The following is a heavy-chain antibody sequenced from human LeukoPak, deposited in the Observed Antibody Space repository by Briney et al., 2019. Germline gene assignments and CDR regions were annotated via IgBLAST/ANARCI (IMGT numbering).Heavy chain of an antibody. CDR3: SAQYDNSGFLYY. J-gene: IGHJ4*02. D-gene: IGHD3-22*01. CDR1: GLTFSTYA. Sequence: GGSLRLSCAGSGLTFSTYAMHWVRQAPGKGLEWVSIIYSGDNTYYADPVKGRFTTSRHNSKNTVNLQMNGLRTEDTAVYYCSAQYDNSGFLYYWGQGTLVTVSS. CDR2: IYSGDNT. V-gene: IGHV3-53*04.